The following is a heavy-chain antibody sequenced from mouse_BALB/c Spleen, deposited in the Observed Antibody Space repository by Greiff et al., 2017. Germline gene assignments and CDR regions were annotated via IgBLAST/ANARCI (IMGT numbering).Heavy chain of an antibody. Sequence: EVKLQESGPELVKPGASVKIPCKASGYTFTDYNMDWVKQSHGKSLEWIGDINPNNGGTIYNQKFKGKATLTVDKSSSTAYMELRSLTSEDTAVYYCARLRRVGGYFDYWGQGTTLTVSS. V-gene: IGHV1-18*01. J-gene: IGHJ2*01. CDR3: ARLRRVGGYFDY. CDR2: INPNNGGT. CDR1: GYTFTDYN. D-gene: IGHD2-12*01.